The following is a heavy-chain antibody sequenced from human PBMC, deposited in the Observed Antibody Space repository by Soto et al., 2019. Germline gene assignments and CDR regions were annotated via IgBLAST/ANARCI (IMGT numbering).Heavy chain of an antibody. CDR1: GASVAGGSYY. D-gene: IGHD5-12*01. V-gene: IGHV4-30-4*01. CDR3: ARDTYSGDDFGL. CDR2: IPSSGRT. Sequence: QVQLRESGPGLVKPSQTLSLTCSVSGASVAGGSYYWSWVRQPPGKGLEWIGYIPSSGRTFYNPSLTSRLTISADTSKNPLSLQLTSVTAADTAVYYCARDTYSGDDFGLWGQGALVTVSS. J-gene: IGHJ5*02.